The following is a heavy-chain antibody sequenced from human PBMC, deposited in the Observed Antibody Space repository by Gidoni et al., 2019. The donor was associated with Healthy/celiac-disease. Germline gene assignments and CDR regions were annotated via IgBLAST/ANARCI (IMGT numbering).Heavy chain of an antibody. CDR1: GGSLSSSNW. CDR3: ARRYCSSTSCYKDLRGRYGMDV. V-gene: IGHV4-4*02. J-gene: IGHJ6*02. D-gene: IGHD2-2*02. Sequence: QVQLQESGPGLVKPSGTLSLTCAVSGGSLSSSNWWSWVRQPPGKGLEWIGEIYHSGSTNYNPSLKSRVTISVDKSKNQFSLKLSSVTAADTAVYYCARRYCSSTSCYKDLRGRYGMDVWGQGTTVTVSS. CDR2: IYHSGST.